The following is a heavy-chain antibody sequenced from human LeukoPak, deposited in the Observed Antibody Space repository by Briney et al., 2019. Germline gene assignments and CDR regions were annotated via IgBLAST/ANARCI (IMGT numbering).Heavy chain of an antibody. D-gene: IGHD3-10*01. J-gene: IGHJ2*01. CDR2: IYYSGST. V-gene: IGHV4-59*08. Sequence: SETLSLTCTVSGGSISSYYWSWLRQPPGKGLEWIGYIYYSGSTNYNPSLKSRVTISVDTSKNQFSLKLSSVAAADTAVYYCARSTSFGWYFDLWGRGTLVTVSS. CDR3: ARSTSFGWYFDL. CDR1: GGSISSYY.